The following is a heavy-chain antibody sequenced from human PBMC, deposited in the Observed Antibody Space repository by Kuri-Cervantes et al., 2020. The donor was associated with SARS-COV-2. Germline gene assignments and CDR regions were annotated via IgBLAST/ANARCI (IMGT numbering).Heavy chain of an antibody. CDR3: ARGSGSTFDAFDI. V-gene: IGHV2-26*01. CDR1: GFSLSNARMG. D-gene: IGHD3-3*01. CDR2: IFSNDEK. Sequence: SGPTLVKPIETLTLTCTVSGFSLSNARMGVSWIRQPPGKALEWLAHIFSNDEKSYSTSLKSRLTISKDTSKNQVVLTMTNMDPVDTATYYCARGSGSTFDAFDIWGQGTMVTVSS. J-gene: IGHJ3*02.